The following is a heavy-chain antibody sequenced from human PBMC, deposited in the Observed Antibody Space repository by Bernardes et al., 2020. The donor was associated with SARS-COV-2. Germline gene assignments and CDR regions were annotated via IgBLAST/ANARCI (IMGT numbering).Heavy chain of an antibody. CDR2: IYHSGTT. J-gene: IGHJ4*02. Sequence: SESLSLTCTVSGGSISSYYWNWLRQSPGKGLEWIGYIYHSGTTNYNPSLKSRVTLSVDTSKNQFSLNLSSVTAADTAVYYCARQGRAGSSGFDYWGQGTLVTVSS. CDR3: ARQGRAGSSGFDY. CDR1: GGSISSYY. D-gene: IGHD3-10*01. V-gene: IGHV4-59*01.